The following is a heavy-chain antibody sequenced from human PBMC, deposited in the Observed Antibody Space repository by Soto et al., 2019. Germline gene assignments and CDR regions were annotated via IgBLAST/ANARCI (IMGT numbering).Heavy chain of an antibody. CDR2: INPNSGST. Sequence: ASVKVSCKASGYTFTGYYMHWVRQAPGQGLEWMGWINPNSGSTNYAQKFQGRVTMTRDTSISTAYMELSRLRSDDTAVYYCARANDFWSGYYPSYPYYDGIDVWGQGTTVTVSS. CDR1: GYTFTGYY. V-gene: IGHV1-2*02. J-gene: IGHJ6*02. D-gene: IGHD3-3*01. CDR3: ARANDFWSGYYPSYPYYDGIDV.